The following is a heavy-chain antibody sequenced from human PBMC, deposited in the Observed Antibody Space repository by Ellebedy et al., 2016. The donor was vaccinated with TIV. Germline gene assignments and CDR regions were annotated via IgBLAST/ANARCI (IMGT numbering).Heavy chain of an antibody. CDR1: GFTFSNYR. CDR3: ATDQAGGSGIDY. V-gene: IGHV3-7*01. CDR2: INQDGSEK. Sequence: PGGSLRLSCVASGFTFSNYRMSWVRQAPGKGLEWVANINQDGSEKYYVDSVKGRFTISRDNAKNFMFLQMNSLRAEDTAVYYCATDQAGGSGIDYWGQGTLVTVSS. D-gene: IGHD3-10*01. J-gene: IGHJ4*02.